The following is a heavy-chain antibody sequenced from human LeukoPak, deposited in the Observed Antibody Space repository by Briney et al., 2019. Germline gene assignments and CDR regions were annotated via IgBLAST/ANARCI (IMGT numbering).Heavy chain of an antibody. D-gene: IGHD6-13*01. V-gene: IGHV1-2*02. CDR2: INPNSGGT. CDR1: GYTFTGYY. Sequence: GASVKVSCKASGYTFTGYYMHWVRQAPGQGLEWMGWINPNSGGTNYAQKFQGRDTMTRDTSISTAYMELSRLRSDDTAVYYCARDGSWYEYYYYMDVWGKGTTVTISS. J-gene: IGHJ6*03. CDR3: ARDGSWYEYYYYMDV.